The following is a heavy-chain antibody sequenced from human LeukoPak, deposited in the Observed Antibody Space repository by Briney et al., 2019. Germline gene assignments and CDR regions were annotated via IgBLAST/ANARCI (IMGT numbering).Heavy chain of an antibody. CDR1: GFTFSSHW. Sequence: AGGSLRLSCAASGFTFSSHWISWLRQAPGKGLEWVANIDQGGGQRYYLGSVQGRFTISRDNTKNSLYLQMNSLRPEDTAVYFCASAIDHGFDNWGQGTMVTVSS. CDR3: ASAIDHGFDN. V-gene: IGHV3-7*01. CDR2: IDQGGGQR. J-gene: IGHJ3*02.